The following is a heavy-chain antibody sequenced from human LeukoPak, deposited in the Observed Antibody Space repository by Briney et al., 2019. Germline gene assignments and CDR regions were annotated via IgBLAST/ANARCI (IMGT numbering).Heavy chain of an antibody. J-gene: IGHJ3*02. Sequence: SETLSLTCAVSGGSISSGGYSWSWIRQPPGKGLEWIGYIYHSGSTYYNPSLKSRVTISVDRSKNQFSLKLSSVTAADTAVYYCARDRGGYDDALDIWGQGTMVTVSS. D-gene: IGHD5-12*01. CDR1: GGSISSGGYS. CDR2: IYHSGST. V-gene: IGHV4-30-2*01. CDR3: ARDRGGYDDALDI.